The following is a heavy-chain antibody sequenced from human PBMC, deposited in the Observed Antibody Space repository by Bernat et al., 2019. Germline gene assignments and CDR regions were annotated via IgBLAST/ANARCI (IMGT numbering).Heavy chain of an antibody. CDR1: GFSLSTSGVG. CDR2: IYWDDDK. V-gene: IGHV2-5*02. CDR3: AHRRAYYGHWNEGHFDY. J-gene: IGHJ4*02. D-gene: IGHD3-16*01. Sequence: QITLKESGPTLVNPTQTLTLTCTFSGFSLSTSGVGVGWIRQSPGKALEWLVLIYWDDDKRYSPSLKNRLTITKDTSKNQVVLTMTNMDPVDTGTYCCAHRRAYYGHWNEGHFDYWGQGTLVTVSS.